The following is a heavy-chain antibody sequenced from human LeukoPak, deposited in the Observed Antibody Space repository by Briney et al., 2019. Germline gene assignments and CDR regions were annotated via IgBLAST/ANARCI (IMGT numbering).Heavy chain of an antibody. J-gene: IGHJ4*02. V-gene: IGHV4-34*01. CDR3: ARPLYSSSWYLSFVY. CDR2: INHSGST. Sequence: PSETLSLTCAVYGGSFSGYYWSWIRQPPGKGLEWIGEINHSGSTNYNPSLKSRVTISVDTSKNQFSLKLSSVTAADTAVYYCARPLYSSSWYLSFVYWGQGTLVTVSS. D-gene: IGHD6-13*01. CDR1: GGSFSGYY.